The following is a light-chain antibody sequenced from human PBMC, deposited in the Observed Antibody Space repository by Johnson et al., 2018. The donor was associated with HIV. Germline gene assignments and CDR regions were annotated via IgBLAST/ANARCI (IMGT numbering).Light chain of an antibody. CDR2: DYV. V-gene: IGLV1-51*01. Sequence: QSVLTQPPSVSAAPGQKVTISCSGSSSNIGKNYVSWYQLLPGTAPKLLIYDYVKRPSGIPDRFSGSKSGTSATLDITGLQTGDEADYYCGTWDSSLSAFYVFGTGTKVTVL. J-gene: IGLJ1*01. CDR1: SSNIGKNY. CDR3: GTWDSSLSAFYV.